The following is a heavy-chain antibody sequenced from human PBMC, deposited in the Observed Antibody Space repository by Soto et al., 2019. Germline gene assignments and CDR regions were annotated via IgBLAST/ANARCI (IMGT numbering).Heavy chain of an antibody. Sequence: EVQLVESGGGLVQPGGSLRLSCAASGFTFSSYSMNWVRQAPGKGLEWVSYISSSSSTIYYADSVKGRFTSSRDNAKNSLYLQMISLRDADTAVYYGAREGGRLNGFAPWGKGTLVTVSS. CDR3: AREGGRLNGFAP. D-gene: IGHD1-26*01. CDR2: ISSSSSTI. CDR1: GFTFSSYS. J-gene: IGHJ5*02. V-gene: IGHV3-48*02.